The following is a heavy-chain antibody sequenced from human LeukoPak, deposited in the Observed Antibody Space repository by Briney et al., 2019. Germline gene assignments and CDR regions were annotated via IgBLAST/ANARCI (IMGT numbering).Heavy chain of an antibody. CDR3: ARLFRYGSGIYGHFDY. J-gene: IGHJ4*02. Sequence: PSETLSLTCTVSGGSISSYYWSWIRQPPGKGLEWIGYIYYSGSTNYNPSLKSRVTISVDTSKNQFSLNLSSVTAADTAVYYCARLFRYGSGIYGHFDYWGQGTLVTVSS. D-gene: IGHD3-10*01. V-gene: IGHV4-59*01. CDR1: GGSISSYY. CDR2: IYYSGST.